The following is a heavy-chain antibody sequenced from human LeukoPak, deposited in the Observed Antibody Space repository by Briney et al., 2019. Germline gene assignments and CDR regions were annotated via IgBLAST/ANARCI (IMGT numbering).Heavy chain of an antibody. Sequence: PGRSLRLSCAASGFTFSSYAIDWVRQAPGKGLEWVAVISYDGSNKYYADSVKGRFTISRDNSKNTLYLQMNSLRAEDTAVYYCARGDYGGNSMDYWGQGTLVTVSS. CDR2: ISYDGSNK. D-gene: IGHD4-23*01. CDR1: GFTFSSYA. J-gene: IGHJ4*02. V-gene: IGHV3-30*04. CDR3: ARGDYGGNSMDY.